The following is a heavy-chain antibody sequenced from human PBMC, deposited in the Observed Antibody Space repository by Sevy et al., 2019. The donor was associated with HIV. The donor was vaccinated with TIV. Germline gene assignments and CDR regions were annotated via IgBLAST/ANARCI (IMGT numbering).Heavy chain of an antibody. D-gene: IGHD1-26*01. CDR1: GGTFSSYA. V-gene: IGHV1-69*13. J-gene: IGHJ4*02. Sequence: ASVKVSCKASGGTFSSYAISWVRQAPGQGLEWMGGIIPIFGTANYAQKFQGRVTITADESTSKAYMELSSLRSEDTAVYYCAVRGATAKTYYFDYWGQGTLVTVSS. CDR3: AVRGATAKTYYFDY. CDR2: IIPIFGTA.